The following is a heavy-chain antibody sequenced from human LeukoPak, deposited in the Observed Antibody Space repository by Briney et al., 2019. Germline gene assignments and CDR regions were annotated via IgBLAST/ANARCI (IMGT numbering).Heavy chain of an antibody. CDR2: ISYSGST. Sequence: SETLSLTCTVSGGSISRSSYYWGWIRQPPGKGLEWIGSISYSGSTYYTPSLKSRVTISVDTSKNQFSLKLSSVTATDTAVYYCARLTARSWFDPWGQGTLVTVSS. V-gene: IGHV4-39*01. CDR3: ARLTARSWFDP. J-gene: IGHJ5*02. CDR1: GGSISRSSYY. D-gene: IGHD1-14*01.